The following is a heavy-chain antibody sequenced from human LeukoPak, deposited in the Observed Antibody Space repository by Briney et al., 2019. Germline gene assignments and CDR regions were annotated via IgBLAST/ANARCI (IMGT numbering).Heavy chain of an antibody. CDR2: INPNSGGT. D-gene: IGHD2/OR15-2a*01. CDR3: ARNMVSYFDYYYYYMDV. J-gene: IGHJ6*03. V-gene: IGHV1-2*02. CDR1: GYTFTGYY. Sequence: ASVKVSCKASGYTFTGYYMHWVRQAPGQGLEWMGWINPNSGGTNYAQKFQGRVTMTRDTSISTAYMELSRLRSDDTAVYYCARNMVSYFDYYYYYMDVWGKGTTVTVSS.